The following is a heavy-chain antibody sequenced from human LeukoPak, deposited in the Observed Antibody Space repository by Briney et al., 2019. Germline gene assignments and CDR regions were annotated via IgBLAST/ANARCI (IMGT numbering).Heavy chain of an antibody. D-gene: IGHD6-13*01. CDR1: GYTLTELS. CDR3: ATDSRLSAAGLY. J-gene: IGHJ4*02. V-gene: IGHV1-24*01. Sequence: ASVKVSCKVSGYTLTELSMHWVRQAPGKGLEWMGGFDPEDGETIYAQKFQGRVTITEDTSTDTAYMELSSLRSEDTAVYYCATDSRLSAAGLYWGQGTLVTVSS. CDR2: FDPEDGET.